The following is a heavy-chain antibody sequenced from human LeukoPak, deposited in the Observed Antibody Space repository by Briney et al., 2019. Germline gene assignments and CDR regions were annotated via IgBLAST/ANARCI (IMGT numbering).Heavy chain of an antibody. CDR2: ISAYNGNT. Sequence: ASVKVSCKASGYTFTSYGISWARQAPGQGLEWMGWISAYNGNTNYAQKLQGRVTMTTDTSTSTAYMELRSLRSDDTAVYYCARALDYGDSFDIWGQGTMVTVSS. V-gene: IGHV1-18*01. J-gene: IGHJ3*02. CDR3: ARALDYGDSFDI. CDR1: GYTFTSYG. D-gene: IGHD4-17*01.